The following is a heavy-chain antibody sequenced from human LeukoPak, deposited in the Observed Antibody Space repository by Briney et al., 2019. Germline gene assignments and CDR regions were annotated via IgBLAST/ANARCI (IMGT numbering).Heavy chain of an antibody. J-gene: IGHJ6*03. CDR2: MYHSGST. D-gene: IGHD3-10*01. Sequence: SETLSLTCTVSGGSISSSSYYWGWIRQPPGKGLEWIGSMYHSGSTYYNPSLKSRVTISVDTSKNQFSLKLSSVTAADTAVYYCARDQRGSGSNYYYYMDVWGKGTTVTVSS. V-gene: IGHV4-39*07. CDR3: ARDQRGSGSNYYYYMDV. CDR1: GGSISSSSYY.